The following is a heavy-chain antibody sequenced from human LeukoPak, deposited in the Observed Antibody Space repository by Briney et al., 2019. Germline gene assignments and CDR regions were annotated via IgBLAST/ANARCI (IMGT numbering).Heavy chain of an antibody. V-gene: IGHV1-8*01. CDR3: ARRPSKYYDILTGYYRSEFDY. D-gene: IGHD3-9*01. J-gene: IGHJ4*02. Sequence: GASVKVSCKASGYTFTSYDINWVRQATGQGLEWMGWMNPNSGNTGYAQKFQGRVTMTRNTSISTAYMELSSLRSEDTAVYYCARRPSKYYDILTGYYRSEFDYWGQGTLVTVSS. CDR2: MNPNSGNT. CDR1: GYTFTSYD.